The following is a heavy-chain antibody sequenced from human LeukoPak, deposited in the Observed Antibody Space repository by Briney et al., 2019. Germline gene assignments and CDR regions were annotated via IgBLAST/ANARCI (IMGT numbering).Heavy chain of an antibody. D-gene: IGHD1-7*01. V-gene: IGHV4-34*01. CDR3: AGRWNYGRNYYIDV. CDR2: INDSGTI. Sequence: PSETLSLTCAVYGGSFSHYYWSWIRQSPGMGLEWIGEINDSGTINYNPSLMSRVTISVDKSKNQFSLKLSSAAAADTAVYYFAGRWNYGRNYYIDVWGKGATVRVSS. CDR1: GGSFSHYY. J-gene: IGHJ6*03.